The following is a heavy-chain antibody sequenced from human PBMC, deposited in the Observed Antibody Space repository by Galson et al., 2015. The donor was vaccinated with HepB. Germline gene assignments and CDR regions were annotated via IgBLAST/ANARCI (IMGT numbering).Heavy chain of an antibody. D-gene: IGHD6-13*01. CDR2: IGSKAHNYAT. CDR1: GFTFSGSA. J-gene: IGHJ4*02. CDR3: TRLGDLSGYSSK. V-gene: IGHV3-73*01. Sequence: SLRLSCAASGFTFSGSAMHWVRQASGKGLEWVGRIGSKAHNYATAYVASVKGRFTISRDDSRSTAYLQMNSLKTEDTAVYYCTRLGDLSGYSSKWGQGTLVTVSS.